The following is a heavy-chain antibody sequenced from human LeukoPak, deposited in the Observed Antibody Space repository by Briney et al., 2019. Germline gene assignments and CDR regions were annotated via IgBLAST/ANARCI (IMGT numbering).Heavy chain of an antibody. J-gene: IGHJ4*02. CDR1: GFTFSSYW. CDR3: TTGIVVVVAATVDY. CDR2: IKSKTDGGTT. D-gene: IGHD2-15*01. Sequence: GGSLRLSCAASGFTFSSYWMSWVRQAPGKGLEWVGRIKSKTDGGTTDYAAPVKGRFTISRDDSKNTLYLQMNSLKTEDTAVYYCTTGIVVVVAATVDYWGQGTLVTVSS. V-gene: IGHV3-15*01.